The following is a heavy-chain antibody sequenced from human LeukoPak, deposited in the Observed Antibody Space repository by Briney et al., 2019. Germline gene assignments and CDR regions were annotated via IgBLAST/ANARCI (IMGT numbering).Heavy chain of an antibody. CDR3: ATGPLVGAQYYFDY. Sequence: GASVKVSCKVSGYTLTELSMHWVRQAPGKGLEWMGGFDPEDGETIYAQKFQGRVTMTEDTSTDTAYMELSSLRSEDTAVYYCATGPLVGAQYYFDYWGQGTQVTVSS. J-gene: IGHJ4*02. CDR1: GYTLTELS. V-gene: IGHV1-24*01. D-gene: IGHD1-26*01. CDR2: FDPEDGET.